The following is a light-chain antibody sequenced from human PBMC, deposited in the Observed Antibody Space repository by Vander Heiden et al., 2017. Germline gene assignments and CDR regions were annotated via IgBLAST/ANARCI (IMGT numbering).Light chain of an antibody. CDR3: QQSYSSPRT. Sequence: DTQMTQSPSSLSASVGDRVTIACRASQSIINYLNWYQQKPGKAPKLLIYAASSLQSGVPLRFSGSGSGTDFTLSISSLQHEDFATYYCQQSYSSPRTCGKGTKVEIK. CDR2: AAS. J-gene: IGKJ1*01. V-gene: IGKV1-39*01. CDR1: QSIINY.